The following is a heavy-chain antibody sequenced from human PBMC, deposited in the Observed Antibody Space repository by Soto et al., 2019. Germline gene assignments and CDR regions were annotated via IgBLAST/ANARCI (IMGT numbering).Heavy chain of an antibody. CDR2: IIPMFGTS. V-gene: IGHV1-69*01. Sequence: QVQLVQSGAEVKKPGSSVKVSCKASGGTFSGYAISWVRQAPGQGLEWMGEIIPMFGTSNYAQKFQGRVTITADESTSTAYMELSSLRSEDTAVYYCARGSCSSTSCYKEYSFDLWGQGTLVTVSS. CDR1: GGTFSGYA. D-gene: IGHD2-2*02. CDR3: ARGSCSSTSCYKEYSFDL. J-gene: IGHJ4*02.